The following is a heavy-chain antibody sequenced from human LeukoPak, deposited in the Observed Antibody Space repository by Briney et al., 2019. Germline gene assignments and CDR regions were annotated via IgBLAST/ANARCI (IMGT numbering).Heavy chain of an antibody. CDR1: GFTFTNAW. CDR3: TTVSGGGDCYRY. J-gene: IGHJ4*02. V-gene: IGHV3-15*01. Sequence: GSLRLSCAASGFTFTNAWMTWVRQAPGKGLEWVGRVKTKTDGGTIDYAAPVKGRFTISRDDSKNTLFLQMDSLKIEDTAVYYCTTVSGGGDCYRYWGQGILVTVSS. CDR2: VKTKTDGGTI. D-gene: IGHD2-21*01.